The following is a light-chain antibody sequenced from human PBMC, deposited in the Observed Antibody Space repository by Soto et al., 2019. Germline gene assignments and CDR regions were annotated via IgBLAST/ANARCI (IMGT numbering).Light chain of an antibody. CDR3: SSYTSSSTLL. CDR2: DVS. J-gene: IGLJ2*01. Sequence: QSALTQPASVSGSPGQSITISCTGTSSDVGGYNYVSWYQQHPGKAPKLMMYDVSNRPSGVSNRFYVSKSGNTASLTISGRQAEEEADYYCSSYTSSSTLLFGGGTKVTVL. CDR1: SSDVGGYNY. V-gene: IGLV2-14*01.